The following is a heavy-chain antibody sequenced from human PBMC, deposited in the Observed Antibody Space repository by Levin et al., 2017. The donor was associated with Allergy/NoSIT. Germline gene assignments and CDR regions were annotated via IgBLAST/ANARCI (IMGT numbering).Heavy chain of an antibody. Sequence: SVKVSCNASGGTFDRFSFSWVRQAPGQGLEWMGRIIPVLNIANYAQRFQGRVTITADKSTSSIHLELTSLTLEDTAIYYCARFPGSDEFADYWGQGTPVSVSS. V-gene: IGHV1-69*02. J-gene: IGHJ4*02. CDR3: ARFPGSDEFADY. CDR2: IIPVLNIA. CDR1: GGTFDRFS. D-gene: IGHD3-10*01.